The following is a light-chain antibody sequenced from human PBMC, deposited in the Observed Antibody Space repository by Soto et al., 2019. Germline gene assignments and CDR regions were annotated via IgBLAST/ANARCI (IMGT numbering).Light chain of an antibody. CDR3: QQYVTSPAIT. V-gene: IGKV3-20*01. CDR1: ESIGDY. Sequence: PGERATLSCWASESIGDYLAWYQQKPGQAPRLLIYGATMRTTGTPDRFSGAGSETHFTLAISRLEPGDFAVYYCQQYVTSPAITLGQGTRLEIK. J-gene: IGKJ5*01. CDR2: GAT.